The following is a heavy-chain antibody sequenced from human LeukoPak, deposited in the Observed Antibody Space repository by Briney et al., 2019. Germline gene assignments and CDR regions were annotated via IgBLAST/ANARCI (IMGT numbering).Heavy chain of an antibody. D-gene: IGHD3-22*01. V-gene: IGHV1-69*13. J-gene: IGHJ4*02. CDR2: SIPIFGTA. CDR3: ARQPSYYYESSGYYYAYYFDY. Sequence: GASVKVSCKACGYIFTGYYIHWVRQAPGQGLEWRGGSIPIFGTANYAQKFQGRVTITSDESTSAAYMKRSSLRYEDTAVYYCARQPSYYYESSGYYYAYYFDYWGQGTLVTVSS. CDR1: GYIFTGYY.